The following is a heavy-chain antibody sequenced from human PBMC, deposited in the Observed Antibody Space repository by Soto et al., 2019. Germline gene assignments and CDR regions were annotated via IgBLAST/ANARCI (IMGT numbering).Heavy chain of an antibody. D-gene: IGHD3-22*01. CDR3: AKGPFPLDSGYYYYTD. V-gene: IGHV3-30*18. CDR1: GFNFSSYD. CDR2: ISFDGSNE. J-gene: IGHJ4*02. Sequence: GGSLRLSCAASGFNFSSYDMHRVRQAPGKGLEWVAVISFDGSNEYYADSVKGRFTISRDNSKNTLYLQMSSLRAEDTALYYCAKGPFPLDSGYYYYTDWGQGALVTVSS.